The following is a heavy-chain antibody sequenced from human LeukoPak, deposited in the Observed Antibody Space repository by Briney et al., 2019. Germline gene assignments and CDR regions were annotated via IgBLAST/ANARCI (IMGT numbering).Heavy chain of an antibody. CDR3: AREFRALLLWFGEFGPFDY. CDR2: ISYDGSNK. V-gene: IGHV3-30-3*01. Sequence: GRSLRLSCAASGFTFSSYAMHWVRQAPGKGLEWVAVISYDGSNKYYADSVKGRFTISRDNSKNTLYLQMNSLRAEDTAVYYCAREFRALLLWFGEFGPFDYWGQGTLVTVSS. CDR1: GFTFSSYA. D-gene: IGHD3-10*01. J-gene: IGHJ4*02.